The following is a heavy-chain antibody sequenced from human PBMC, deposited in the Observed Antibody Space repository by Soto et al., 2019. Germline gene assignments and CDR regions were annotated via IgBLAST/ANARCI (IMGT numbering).Heavy chain of an antibody. Sequence: ASVKVSCKVSGYTLTELSMHWVRQAPGKGLEWMGGFDPEDGETIYAQKFQGGVTMTEDTSTDTAYMELSSLRSEDTAVYYCATVCGSYYRAFDYWGQGTLVTVPS. CDR3: ATVCGSYYRAFDY. J-gene: IGHJ4*02. D-gene: IGHD1-26*01. CDR2: FDPEDGET. CDR1: GYTLTELS. V-gene: IGHV1-24*01.